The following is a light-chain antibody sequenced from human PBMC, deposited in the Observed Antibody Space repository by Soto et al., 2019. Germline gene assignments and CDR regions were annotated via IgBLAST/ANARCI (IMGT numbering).Light chain of an antibody. CDR1: QSVSST. CDR2: DAS. V-gene: IGKV3-15*01. CDR3: QQSWT. Sequence: VMTQSPATLSLSPGERATLSCRASQSVSSTLAWYQQKPGQAPRLLIYDASTRATGVPARFSGSGSGTEFTLTISSLQSEDFAVYYCQQSWTFGQGTKVDIK. J-gene: IGKJ1*01.